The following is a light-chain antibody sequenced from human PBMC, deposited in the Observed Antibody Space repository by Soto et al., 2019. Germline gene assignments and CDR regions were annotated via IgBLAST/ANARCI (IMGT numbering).Light chain of an antibody. CDR3: ISYAGNHNLV. V-gene: IGLV2-8*01. Sequence: QSVLTQPPSASGSPGQSVTISCTGTSSDVGAYIYVSWYQQHPGTAPKLIIYEVNKRPSCVPDRFSGSRSGNTASLTVSGLQPEDAADYYCISYAGNHNLVFGGGTKLTVL. J-gene: IGLJ2*01. CDR2: EVN. CDR1: SSDVGAYIY.